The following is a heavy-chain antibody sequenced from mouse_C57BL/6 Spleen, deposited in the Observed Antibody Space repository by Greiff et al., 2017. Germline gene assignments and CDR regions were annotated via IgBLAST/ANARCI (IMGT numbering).Heavy chain of an antibody. CDR1: GFSLTSYG. D-gene: IGHD2-2*01. CDR2: IWRGGST. CDR3: AKKGDYGYLFAY. J-gene: IGHJ3*01. V-gene: IGHV2-5*01. Sequence: VKLMESGPGLVQPSQSLSITCTVSGFSLTSYGVHWVRQSPGKGLEWLGVIWRGGSTDYNAAFMSRLSITKDNSKSQVFFKMNSLQADDTAIYYCAKKGDYGYLFAYWGQGTLVTVSA.